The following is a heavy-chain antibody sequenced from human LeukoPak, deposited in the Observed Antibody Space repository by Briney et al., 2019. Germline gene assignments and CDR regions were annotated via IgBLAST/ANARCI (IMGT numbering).Heavy chain of an antibody. V-gene: IGHV4-61*02. D-gene: IGHD4/OR15-4a*01. CDR1: GGSISSGRYY. Sequence: PSETLSLTCTVSGGSISSGRYYWSWIPQPAGKGLEWIGRSVNRGSTNYNPSLQSRVTMSLDTSKNPLSLRLSSVTAADTAVYFCARESGTMGVTDYWGQGTLVTVSS. CDR3: ARESGTMGVTDY. CDR2: SVNRGST. J-gene: IGHJ4*02.